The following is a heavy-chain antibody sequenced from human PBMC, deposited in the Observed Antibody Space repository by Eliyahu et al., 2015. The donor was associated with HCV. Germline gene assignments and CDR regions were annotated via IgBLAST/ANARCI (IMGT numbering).Heavy chain of an antibody. D-gene: IGHD6-19*01. J-gene: IGHJ3*02. CDR3: AREGGWYSAFDI. CDR2: INSDGSST. V-gene: IGHV3-74*01. CDR1: GFTFSXYW. Sequence: EMQLVESGGGLVQXGGXLXLSCAASGFTFSXYWMHWVRQAPGKGLVWVSRINSDGSSTSYADSVKGRFTISRDNAKNTLYLQMNSLRAEDTAVYYCAREGGWYSAFDIWGQGTMVTVS.